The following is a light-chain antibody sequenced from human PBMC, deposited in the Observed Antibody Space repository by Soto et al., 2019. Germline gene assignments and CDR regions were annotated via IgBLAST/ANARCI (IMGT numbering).Light chain of an antibody. CDR2: SNN. CDR1: SSNIGSNY. V-gene: IGLV1-47*02. CDR3: AAWDDSLNGWV. J-gene: IGLJ3*02. Sequence: QLVLTQPPSASGTPGQRVTISCSGSSSNIGSNYVYWYQQLPGTAPKLLIYSNNQRPSGVPDRFSGSKSGTSASLAISGLRSEDEADYYCAAWDDSLNGWVFGGGTKVTVL.